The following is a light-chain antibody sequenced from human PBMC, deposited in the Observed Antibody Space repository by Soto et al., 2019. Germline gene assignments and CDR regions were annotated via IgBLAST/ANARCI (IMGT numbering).Light chain of an antibody. CDR3: QTWDTAYVI. J-gene: IGLJ2*01. Sequence: QSVLTQSPSASASLGASVKLTCTLRSGRTSYAIAWHQQQPDKGPRYLMKINSDGSFSKGDGIPDRFSGSTSGAERYLTISSIQSEDEADYYCQTWDTAYVIFGGGTKVTVL. V-gene: IGLV4-69*01. CDR1: SGRTSYA. CDR2: INSDGSF.